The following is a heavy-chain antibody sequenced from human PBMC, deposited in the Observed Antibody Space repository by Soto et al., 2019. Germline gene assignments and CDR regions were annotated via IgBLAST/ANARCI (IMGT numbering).Heavy chain of an antibody. CDR1: GGSISSGGYY. V-gene: IGHV4-31*03. J-gene: IGHJ4*02. Sequence: QVQLQESGPGLVKPSQTLSLTCTVSGGSISSGGYYWSWIRQHPRKGLEWIGYIYYSGSTYYNPSLKSRVTISVDTSKNQFSLKLSSVTAADTAVYYCARRSLFGVVPYFDYWGQGTLVTVSS. CDR2: IYYSGST. CDR3: ARRSLFGVVPYFDY. D-gene: IGHD3-3*01.